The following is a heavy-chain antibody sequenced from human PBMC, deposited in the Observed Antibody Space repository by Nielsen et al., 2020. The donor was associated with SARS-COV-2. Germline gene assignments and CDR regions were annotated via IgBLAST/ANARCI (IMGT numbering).Heavy chain of an antibody. CDR3: ARGPPVLRYFGHVDY. CDR2: INPSGGST. D-gene: IGHD3-9*01. V-gene: IGHV1-46*01. J-gene: IGHJ4*02. Sequence: ASVKVSCKASGYTFTSYYMHWVRQAPGQGLEWMGIINPSGGSTSYAQKFQGRVTVTRDTSTSTVYMELSSLRSEDTAVYYCARGPPVLRYFGHVDYWGQGTLVTVSS. CDR1: GYTFTSYY.